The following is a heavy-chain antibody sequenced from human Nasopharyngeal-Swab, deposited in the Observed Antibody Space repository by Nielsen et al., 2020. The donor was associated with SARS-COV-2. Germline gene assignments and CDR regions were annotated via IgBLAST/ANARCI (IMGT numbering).Heavy chain of an antibody. CDR3: AKMARTMTKYYFDY. J-gene: IGHJ4*02. D-gene: IGHD4-17*01. Sequence: GGSLRLFCAASGFTFSSYGVSWVRQAPGKGLEWVSIIFSTGSPIYYADSVKGRFTISRDNSRNTLYLQMNSLRAEDTAVYYCAKMARTMTKYYFDYWGQGALVTVSS. CDR2: IFSTGSPI. V-gene: IGHV3-23*03. CDR1: GFTFSSYG.